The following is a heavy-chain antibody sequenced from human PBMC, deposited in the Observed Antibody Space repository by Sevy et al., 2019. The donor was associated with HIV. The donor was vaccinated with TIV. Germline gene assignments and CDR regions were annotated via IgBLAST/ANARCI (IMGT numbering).Heavy chain of an antibody. CDR3: AQWLAATALFHS. Sequence: SETRSLTCTVSGGSVTSADNSWGWFRQPPGKGLEWIGCIYHSEQTYYNPSLKSRVTISVDASQNLFSLKLTSGTAADTAVYYCAQWLAATALFHSWGQGTLVTVSS. CDR1: GGSVTSADNS. CDR2: IYHSEQT. J-gene: IGHJ4*02. D-gene: IGHD1-26*01. V-gene: IGHV4-39*02.